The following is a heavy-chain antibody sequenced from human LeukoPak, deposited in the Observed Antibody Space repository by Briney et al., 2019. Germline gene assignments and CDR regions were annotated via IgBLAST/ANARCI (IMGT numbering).Heavy chain of an antibody. V-gene: IGHV3-21*01. D-gene: IGHD2-15*01. CDR2: ISSSSSYI. Sequence: GGSLRLSCAASEFTFSSYSMNWVRQAPGKELEWVSSISSSSSYIYYADPVKGRFTISRDNAKNSLYLQMNSLRAEDTAVYYCARDGELLPPTHFDYWGQGTLVTVSS. J-gene: IGHJ4*02. CDR1: EFTFSSYS. CDR3: ARDGELLPPTHFDY.